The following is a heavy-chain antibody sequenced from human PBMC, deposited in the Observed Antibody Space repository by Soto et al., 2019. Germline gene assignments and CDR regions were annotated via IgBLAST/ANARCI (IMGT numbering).Heavy chain of an antibody. CDR2: ISSSSSYI. CDR1: GFTLSSYS. J-gene: IGHJ4*02. Sequence: EVQLVESGGGRVKPGGSLRLSCAASGFTLSSYSMNWVRQAPGKGLEWVSSISSSSSYIYYADSVKGRFTISRDNAKNSLYQQLNSLRAEDTAVYDCARVPGRNYVYYWGQGTLVTVSS. V-gene: IGHV3-21*01. CDR3: ARVPGRNYVYY.